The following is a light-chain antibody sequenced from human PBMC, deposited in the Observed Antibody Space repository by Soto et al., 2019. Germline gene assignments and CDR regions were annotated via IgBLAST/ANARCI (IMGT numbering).Light chain of an antibody. Sequence: DIVMTQSPDSLAVSLGERATINCTSSQSVLYNSNNKDHLAWYQKKTGQSPKLLISWASTRESGVPDRLSGSVSGTDFTLTITSLQAEDGAVYDCQQSLRTPITFGQGTRLEIK. V-gene: IGKV4-1*01. CDR2: WAS. CDR1: QSVLYNSNNKDH. J-gene: IGKJ5*01. CDR3: QQSLRTPIT.